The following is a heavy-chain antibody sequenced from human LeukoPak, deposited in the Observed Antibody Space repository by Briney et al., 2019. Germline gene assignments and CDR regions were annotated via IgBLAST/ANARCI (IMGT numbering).Heavy chain of an antibody. V-gene: IGHV3-23*01. CDR3: ARQVGVEVYFDY. CDR2: ISGSGGST. J-gene: IGHJ4*02. CDR1: GFTFNYYA. Sequence: GGSLRLSCAASGFTFNYYAMNWVRQAPGKGLGWVSAISGSGGSTYYADSVKGRFTISRDNSKNTLYLQMNSLRAEDTAVYYCARQVGVEVYFDYWGQGTLVTVSS. D-gene: IGHD3-3*01.